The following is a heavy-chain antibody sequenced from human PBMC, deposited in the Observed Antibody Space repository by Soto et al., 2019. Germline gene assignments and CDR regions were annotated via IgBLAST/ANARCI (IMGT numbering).Heavy chain of an antibody. CDR3: ARGRGAAADYFDF. J-gene: IGHJ4*02. Sequence: QVQLVESGGGLVKPGGSLRLSCAVSGFTFSDYYMTWLRQAPGKGLEWVSYISSSTSHTNYADSVKGRFTISRDNAKNSLFLQMNSLRAEDTALYYCARGRGAAADYFDFWGQGTLVTVSS. CDR2: ISSSTSHT. D-gene: IGHD6-13*01. V-gene: IGHV3-11*05. CDR1: GFTFSDYY.